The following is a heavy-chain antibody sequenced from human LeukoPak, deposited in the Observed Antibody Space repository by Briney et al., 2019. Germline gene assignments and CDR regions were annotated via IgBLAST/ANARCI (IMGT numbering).Heavy chain of an antibody. CDR3: ARTYYYGSGKDAFDI. Sequence: GGSLRLSCAASGFTFSTYNMNWVRQAPGKGLEWVSCISSRSTTIYYADSVKGRFTISRDNAQNSLYLQMNSLRAEDTAVYYCARTYYYGSGKDAFDIWGQGTMVTVSS. J-gene: IGHJ3*02. V-gene: IGHV3-48*04. CDR2: ISSRSTTI. CDR1: GFTFSTYN. D-gene: IGHD3-10*01.